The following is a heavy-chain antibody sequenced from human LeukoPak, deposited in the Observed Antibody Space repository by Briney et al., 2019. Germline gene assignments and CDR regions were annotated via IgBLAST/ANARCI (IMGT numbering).Heavy chain of an antibody. D-gene: IGHD3-16*01. Sequence: PSETLSLTCAVYGGSFSGYYWSWIRQPPGKGLEWIGEINHSGSINYNPSLKSRVTISVDTSKNQFSLKLSSVTAADTAVYYCARGQGSYDYVWGSYPNWFDPWGQGTLVTVSS. J-gene: IGHJ5*02. CDR3: ARGQGSYDYVWGSYPNWFDP. CDR2: INHSGSI. CDR1: GGSFSGYY. V-gene: IGHV4-34*01.